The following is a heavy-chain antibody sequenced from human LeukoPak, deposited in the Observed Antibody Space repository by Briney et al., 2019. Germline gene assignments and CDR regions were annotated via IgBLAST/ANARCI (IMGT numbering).Heavy chain of an antibody. Sequence: ASVKVSCKASGYTFTGYYMHWVRQAPGQGLAWMGWINPNSGGTNYAQKFQGRVTMTRDTSISTAYMELSRLRSDDTAVYYCARGLYGDYEGAYFDYWGQGTLVTVSS. CDR2: INPNSGGT. V-gene: IGHV1-2*02. J-gene: IGHJ4*02. D-gene: IGHD4-17*01. CDR3: ARGLYGDYEGAYFDY. CDR1: GYTFTGYY.